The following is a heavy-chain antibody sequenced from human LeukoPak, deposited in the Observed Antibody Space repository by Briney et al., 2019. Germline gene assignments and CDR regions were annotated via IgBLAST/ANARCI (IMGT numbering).Heavy chain of an antibody. CDR2: ISSSSSYI. D-gene: IGHD3-3*01. Sequence: GGSLRLSCAVSGFTFSSYWMNWVRQAPGKGLEWVSSISSSSSYIYYADSVKGRFTISRDNAKNSLYLQMNSLRAEDTAVYYCARDYDFWSGYWYYYYGMDVWGQGTTVTVSS. J-gene: IGHJ6*02. CDR1: GFTFSSYW. CDR3: ARDYDFWSGYWYYYYGMDV. V-gene: IGHV3-21*01.